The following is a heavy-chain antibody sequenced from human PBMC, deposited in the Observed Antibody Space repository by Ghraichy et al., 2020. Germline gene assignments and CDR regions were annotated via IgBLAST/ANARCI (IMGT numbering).Heavy chain of an antibody. Sequence: GESLNISCAASGFTFSDYAMSWVRQAPGKGLEWVSGISDNSGSTYYADSVKGRFTISRDNSKNTLYLQMNSLRAEDTAVYYCAKETPLLGAGVATILHHWGQGTLVTVSS. V-gene: IGHV3-23*01. CDR2: ISDNSGST. D-gene: IGHD5-12*01. CDR1: GFTFSDYA. J-gene: IGHJ1*01. CDR3: AKETPLLGAGVATILHH.